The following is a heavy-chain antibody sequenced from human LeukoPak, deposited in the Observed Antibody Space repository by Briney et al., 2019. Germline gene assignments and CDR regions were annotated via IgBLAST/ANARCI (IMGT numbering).Heavy chain of an antibody. J-gene: IGHJ4*02. CDR2: INHSGST. CDR1: GGSFSGYY. CDR3: ARGATYYDFWSGHYSKFYFDY. V-gene: IGHV4-34*01. D-gene: IGHD3-3*01. Sequence: PSETLSLTCAVYGGSFSGYYWSWIRRPPGKGLEWIGEINHSGSTNYNPSLKSRVTISVDTSKNQFSLKLSSVTAADTAVYYCARGATYYDFWSGHYSKFYFDYWGQGTLVTVSS.